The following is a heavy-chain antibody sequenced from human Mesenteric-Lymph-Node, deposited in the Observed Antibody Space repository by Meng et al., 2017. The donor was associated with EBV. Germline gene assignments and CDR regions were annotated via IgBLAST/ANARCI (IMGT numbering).Heavy chain of an antibody. J-gene: IGHJ4*02. CDR1: GLDFSSYA. D-gene: IGHD3-22*01. V-gene: IGHV3-30-3*01. CDR3: AKPYDDSGYYYDF. Sequence: QLHVVESGGGGVQPGRSLRLSFATFGLDFSSYAMHWVRQAPGRGLEWVSVISYDGSNTNYADSVKGRFTISRDNFKNTLFVQMNSLRAADTAVYYCAKPYDDSGYYYDFWGQGTLVTVSS. CDR2: ISYDGSNT.